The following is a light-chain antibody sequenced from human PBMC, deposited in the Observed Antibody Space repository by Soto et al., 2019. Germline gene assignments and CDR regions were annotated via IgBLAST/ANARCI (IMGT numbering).Light chain of an antibody. CDR2: GAS. V-gene: IGKV1-12*01. J-gene: IGKJ1*01. CDR1: QDIGNF. CDR3: LKTITMPRT. Sequence: DIQMTQSPSSVSASVGDRFTIICRPSQDIGNFLAWYQQTPGKAPRLLIHGASSLSREIPSRFSGRGTGTSFTLTISGLQPEDLATYFRLKTITMPRTIGQANKVDI.